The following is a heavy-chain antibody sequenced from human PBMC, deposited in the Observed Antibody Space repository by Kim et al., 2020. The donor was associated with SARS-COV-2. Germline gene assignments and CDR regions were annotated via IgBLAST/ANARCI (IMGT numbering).Heavy chain of an antibody. CDR2: IYPGDSDT. J-gene: IGHJ6*02. CDR1: GYSFTSYW. V-gene: IGHV5-51*01. CDR3: ARHGSSGGYYYGMDV. D-gene: IGHD6-6*01. Sequence: GESLKISCKGSGYSFTSYWIGWVRQMPGKGLEWMGIIYPGDSDTRYSPSFQGQVTISADKSISTAYLQWSSLKASDTAMYYCARHGSSGGYYYGMDVWGQGTTVTVSS.